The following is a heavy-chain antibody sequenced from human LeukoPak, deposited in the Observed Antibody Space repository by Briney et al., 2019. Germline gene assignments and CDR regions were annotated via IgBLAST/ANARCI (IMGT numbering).Heavy chain of an antibody. CDR1: GFTLSDYY. CDR3: TRNLISYTSRWYSPLDAYDI. J-gene: IGHJ3*02. Sequence: GGSLRLSCAASGFTLSDYYMSWIRQAPGKGREWISYIGGSGATIYYADSVRGRFTLSRDNAKHSLYLQMSSLRAEDTAVFYCTRNLISYTSRWYSPLDAYDIWGQGTMVTVSS. CDR2: IGGSGATI. V-gene: IGHV3-11*04. D-gene: IGHD6-13*01.